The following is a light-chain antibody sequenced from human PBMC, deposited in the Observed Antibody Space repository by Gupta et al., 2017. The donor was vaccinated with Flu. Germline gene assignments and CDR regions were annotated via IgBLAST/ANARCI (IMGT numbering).Light chain of an antibody. CDR3: VSWYDSRSTYVI. CDR1: SSNIGSTY. J-gene: IGLJ2*01. V-gene: IGLV1-47*01. CDR2: RNN. Sequence: QSRLTQPLSVSGSRGQRVTISCSGSSSNIGSTYVYWYQQFPGADPKVLIYRNNQRPSGVPDRFSGSKSGSSATLAISGLRSEDEDDYYCVSWYDSRSTYVIFGGGTKVTVL.